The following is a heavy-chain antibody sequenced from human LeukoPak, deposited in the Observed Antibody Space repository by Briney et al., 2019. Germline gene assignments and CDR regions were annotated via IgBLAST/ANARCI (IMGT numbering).Heavy chain of an antibody. D-gene: IGHD3-22*01. V-gene: IGHV4-61*05. CDR2: IYYSGST. CDR1: GGSISSSPYY. J-gene: IGHJ6*03. CDR3: ARCLGYYDSSADYMDV. Sequence: SETLSLTCTVSGGSISSSPYYWGWIRQPPGKGLEWIGYIYYSGSTNYNPSLKSRVTISVDTSKNQFSLKLSSVTAADTAVYYCARCLGYYDSSADYMDVWGKGTTVTVSS.